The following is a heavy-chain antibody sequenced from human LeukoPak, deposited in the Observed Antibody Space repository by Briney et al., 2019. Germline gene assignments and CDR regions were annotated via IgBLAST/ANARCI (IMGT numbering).Heavy chain of an antibody. CDR2: ISASGGST. J-gene: IGHJ4*02. D-gene: IGHD6-19*01. CDR3: AKDSGIAVAGSLDY. CDR1: GFTFSSSA. Sequence: PGGSLRLSCAASGFTFSSSAMSWVRQVPGKGLEWVSGISASGGSTYYADSVRGRFTISRDNSKNTLYVQMNSLRDEDTAVYYCAKDSGIAVAGSLDYWGQGTLVTVSS. V-gene: IGHV3-23*01.